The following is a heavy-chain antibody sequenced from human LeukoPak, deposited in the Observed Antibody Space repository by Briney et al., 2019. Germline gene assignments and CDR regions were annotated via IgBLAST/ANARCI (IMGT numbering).Heavy chain of an antibody. J-gene: IGHJ6*02. CDR3: ARHSTYYYGMDV. CDR2: IYYSGST. CDR1: GGSISSHY. V-gene: IGHV4-59*11. D-gene: IGHD2/OR15-2a*01. Sequence: SETLSLTCTVSGGSISSHYWSWIRQPPGKGLEWIGYIYYSGSTNYNPSLKSRVTISVDTSKNQFSLKLSSVTAADTAVYYCARHSTYYYGMDVWGQGTTVTVSS.